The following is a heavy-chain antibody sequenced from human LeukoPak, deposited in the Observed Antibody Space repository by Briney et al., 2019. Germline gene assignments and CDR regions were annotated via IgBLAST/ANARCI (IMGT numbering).Heavy chain of an antibody. J-gene: IGHJ4*02. CDR3: ARSWYFDY. V-gene: IGHV4-34*01. D-gene: IGHD6-13*01. CDR2: INHSGST. CDR1: GGSFSGYY. Sequence: SETLSLTCAVYGGSFSGYYWSWIRQPPGKGLEWIGEINHSGSTNYNPSLKSRVTISVDTSKNQFSLKLSSVTAADTAVYYCARSWYFDYWGQGTLVTVSS.